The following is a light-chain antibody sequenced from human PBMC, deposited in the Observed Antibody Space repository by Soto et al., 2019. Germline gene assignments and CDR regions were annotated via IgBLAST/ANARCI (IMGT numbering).Light chain of an antibody. CDR1: QSSSSY. CDR2: AAS. Sequence: DIQMTQSPSSLSASIGDRVTITCRAIQSSSSYLNWYQQKPGKAPKLLIYAASSLQSGVPSRFSGSGSGTDFTFTISSLQPEDIATYYCQQYDNLPPKLTFGGGTKVDIK. J-gene: IGKJ4*01. V-gene: IGKV1-33*01. CDR3: QQYDNLPPKLT.